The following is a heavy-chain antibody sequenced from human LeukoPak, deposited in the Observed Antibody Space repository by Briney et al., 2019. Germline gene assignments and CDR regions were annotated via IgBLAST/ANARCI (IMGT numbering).Heavy chain of an antibody. CDR2: ITSSSNYI. CDR3: ARENSGSYYQFDC. Sequence: PGGSLRLSCAASGFTFSGYSMNWVRQAPGKGLEWVSSITSSSNYIYYADSLKGRFTISRDNAKNFLYLQMNSLRPEDTAVYYCARENSGSYYQFDCWGQGTLVTVSS. V-gene: IGHV3-21*01. J-gene: IGHJ4*02. D-gene: IGHD1-26*01. CDR1: GFTFSGYS.